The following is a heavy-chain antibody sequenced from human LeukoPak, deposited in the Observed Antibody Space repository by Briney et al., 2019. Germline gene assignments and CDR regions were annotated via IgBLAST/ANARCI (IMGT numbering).Heavy chain of an antibody. CDR2: ISAYNGNT. V-gene: IGHV1-18*04. CDR1: GYTFTSYG. D-gene: IGHD3-10*01. J-gene: IGHJ4*02. CDR3: ARVGPHYGSGKLEDY. Sequence: GASVKVSCKASGYTFTSYGISWVRQAPGQGLEWMGWISAYNGNTNYAQKLQGRVTMTTDTSTSTAYMELRSLRSDDTAVYYCARVGPHYGSGKLEDYWGQGTLVTVSS.